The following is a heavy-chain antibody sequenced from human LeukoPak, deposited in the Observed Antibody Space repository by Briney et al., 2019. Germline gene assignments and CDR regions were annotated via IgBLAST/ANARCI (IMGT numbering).Heavy chain of an antibody. CDR1: GGSISDSFEHS. V-gene: IGHV4-34*01. CDR3: ARGYIRRASPRGAQFDY. Sequence: SETLSLTCVVSGGSISDSFEHSWCWIRQPPGKGLEWIGEINHSGSTNYNPSLKSRVTISVDTSKNQFSLKLSSVTAADTAVYYCARGYIRRASPRGAQFDYWGQGTLVTVSS. D-gene: IGHD1-26*01. CDR2: INHSGST. J-gene: IGHJ4*02.